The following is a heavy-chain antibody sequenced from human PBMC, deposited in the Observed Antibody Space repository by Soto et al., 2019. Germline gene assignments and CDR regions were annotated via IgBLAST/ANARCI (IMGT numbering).Heavy chain of an antibody. CDR1: GVTFSGSA. J-gene: IGHJ3*02. CDR3: TRWYYDDAFDI. CDR2: IRNKADNYAP. D-gene: IGHD3-22*01. Sequence: PGVSLSLSCAASGVTFSGSAIHWVRQVPGKGLEWVGRIRNKADNYAPAYGASVKGRFTISRDDSKNTAYLQMNSLKTDDTAMYYCTRWYYDDAFDIWGQGTMVTVS. V-gene: IGHV3-73*01.